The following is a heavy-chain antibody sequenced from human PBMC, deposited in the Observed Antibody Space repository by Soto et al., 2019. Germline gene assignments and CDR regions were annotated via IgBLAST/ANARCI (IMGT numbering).Heavy chain of an antibody. Sequence: QVQLQESGPGLVKPSVTLSLTCAVSGDSISSSYWWSWVRQPPGKGLEWIGEIYYTGSTNYNPSLKSRVTMSVDKSKNQFSLKLTSVTAADTAVDYCARGGDYRFDYWGQGILVTVSS. CDR2: IYYTGST. CDR3: ARGGDYRFDY. J-gene: IGHJ4*02. D-gene: IGHD4-17*01. V-gene: IGHV4-4*02. CDR1: GDSISSSYW.